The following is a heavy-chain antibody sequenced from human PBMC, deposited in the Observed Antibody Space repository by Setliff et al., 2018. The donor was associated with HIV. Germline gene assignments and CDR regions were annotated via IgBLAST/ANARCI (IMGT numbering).Heavy chain of an antibody. CDR2: GHHSGHT. Sequence: SSETLSLTCTVSGVSITSHYWNWIRQSPGKGLEWIGFGHHSGHTRQNPSLASRVTISVDMSKHQFSLKLNSVSAADTAVYYCARWESAQKAFNPWGHGTMVT. J-gene: IGHJ3*01. V-gene: IGHV4-4*09. D-gene: IGHD1-26*01. CDR3: ARWESAQKAFNP. CDR1: GVSITSHY.